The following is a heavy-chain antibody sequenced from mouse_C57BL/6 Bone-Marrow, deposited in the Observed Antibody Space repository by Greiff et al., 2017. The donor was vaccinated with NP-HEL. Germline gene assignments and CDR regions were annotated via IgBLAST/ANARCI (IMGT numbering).Heavy chain of an antibody. V-gene: IGHV1-81*01. D-gene: IGHD2-3*01. CDR3: ARGWLLRSWFAY. Sequence: QVQLQQSGAELARPGASVKLSCKASGYTFTSYGISWVKQRTGQGLEWIGEIYPRSGNTYYNEKFKGKATLTADKYSSTAYMELRSLTSEDSAVYFCARGWLLRSWFAYWGQGTLVTVSA. CDR1: GYTFTSYG. CDR2: IYPRSGNT. J-gene: IGHJ3*01.